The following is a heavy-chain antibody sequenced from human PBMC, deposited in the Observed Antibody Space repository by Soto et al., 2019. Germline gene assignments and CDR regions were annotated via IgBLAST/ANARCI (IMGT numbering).Heavy chain of an antibody. J-gene: IGHJ5*02. Sequence: QVQLQQWGAGLLKPSETLSLTCAVYGGSFTGYYWSWIRQPPGKGLEWIGEINQSGNTNYNPSLKMRFTMSVDTPKNQLFLNLTSVTAAHTAMYYCARHHVLGRTIAGAAESWGQGTLVTVSS. V-gene: IGHV4-34*01. D-gene: IGHD6-13*01. CDR1: GGSFTGYY. CDR3: ARHHVLGRTIAGAAES. CDR2: INQSGNT.